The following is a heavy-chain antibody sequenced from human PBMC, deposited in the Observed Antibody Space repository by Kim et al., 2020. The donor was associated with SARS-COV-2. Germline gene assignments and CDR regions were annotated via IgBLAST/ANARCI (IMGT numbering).Heavy chain of an antibody. CDR1: GYTFASIG. Sequence: ASVKVSCKPSGYTFASIGISWVRQAPGQGLEWMGWISADNGNTNYAQKLKVRLTMTTDTSTSTVYMELRSLRSDATAIYYCASSRASITGFDYWGQGTLV. V-gene: IGHV1-18*01. J-gene: IGHJ4*02. CDR3: ASSRASITGFDY. CDR2: ISADNGNT. D-gene: IGHD1-20*01.